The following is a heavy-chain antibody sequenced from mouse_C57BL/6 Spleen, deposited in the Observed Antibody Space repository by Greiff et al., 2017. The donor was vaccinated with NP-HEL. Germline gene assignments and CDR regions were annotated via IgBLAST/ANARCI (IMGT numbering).Heavy chain of an antibody. J-gene: IGHJ2*01. D-gene: IGHD1-1*01. Sequence: QVHVKQSGAELVRPGASVTLSCKASGYTFTDYEMHWVKQTPVHGLEWIGAIDPETGGTAYNQKFKGKAILTADKSSSTAYMELRSLTSEDSAVYYCTRWPYYYGSSYYFDYWGQGTTLTVSS. V-gene: IGHV1-15*01. CDR3: TRWPYYYGSSYYFDY. CDR2: IDPETGGT. CDR1: GYTFTDYE.